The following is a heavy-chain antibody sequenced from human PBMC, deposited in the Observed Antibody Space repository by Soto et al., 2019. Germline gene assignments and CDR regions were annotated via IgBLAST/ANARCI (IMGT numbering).Heavy chain of an antibody. CDR1: GFSLTTTEVG. V-gene: IGHV2-5*02. J-gene: IGHJ5*02. CDR2: IYWDDDK. Sequence: QITLKESGPTLVKPTQTLTLTCSFSGFSLTTTEVGVGWIRQPPGKALEWLALIYWDDDKRYSPSLKTRLTINKDPSNNQVFLTMTTMAPADPATSYCAYRQPYRGSWTSRWFDPWGQGTLVTVSS. D-gene: IGHD6-13*01. CDR3: AYRQPYRGSWTSRWFDP.